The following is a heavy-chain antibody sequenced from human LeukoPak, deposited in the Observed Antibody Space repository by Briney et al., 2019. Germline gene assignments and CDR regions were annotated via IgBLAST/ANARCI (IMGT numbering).Heavy chain of an antibody. D-gene: IGHD3-22*01. CDR2: IYYSGST. J-gene: IGHJ4*02. CDR3: ARGPRGPMIVVVRPFDY. Sequence: SETLSLTCTVSGGSISSYYWSWIRQPPGKGLEWIGYIYYSGSTNYNPSLKSRVTISVDTSKNQFSLKLSSVTAADTAVYYCARGPRGPMIVVVRPFDYWGQGTLVTVSS. CDR1: GGSISSYY. V-gene: IGHV4-59*12.